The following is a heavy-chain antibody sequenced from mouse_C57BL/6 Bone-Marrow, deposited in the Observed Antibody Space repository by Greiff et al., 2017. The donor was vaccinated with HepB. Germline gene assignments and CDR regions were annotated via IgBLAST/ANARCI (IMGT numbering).Heavy chain of an antibody. J-gene: IGHJ2*01. Sequence: VQLKESGAELVRPGASVKLSCTASGFNIKDDYMHWVKQRPEQGLEWIGWIDPENGDTEYASKFQGKATITADASSNPAYLQLSSLTAEDTAVYYCTTYYGNPLYWCQGTTLTVSS. CDR2: IDPENGDT. V-gene: IGHV14-4*01. CDR3: TTYYGNPLY. D-gene: IGHD2-1*01. CDR1: GFNIKDDY.